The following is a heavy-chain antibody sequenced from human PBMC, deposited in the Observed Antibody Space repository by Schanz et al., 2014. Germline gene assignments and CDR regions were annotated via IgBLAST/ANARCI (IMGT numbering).Heavy chain of an antibody. CDR3: ARDLLVSHYDFWSGNDY. J-gene: IGHJ4*02. CDR2: ISYDGNTK. D-gene: IGHD3-3*01. Sequence: VQLVESGGGLAQPGGSLRLSCAASGITFNSYAFHWVRQAPGKGLEWVALISYDGNTKYYADSVKGRFTISRDNSKNTLYLQMNSLRADDTAVYYCARDLLVSHYDFWSGNDYWGQGTLVTVSS. CDR1: GITFNSYA. V-gene: IGHV3-30-3*01.